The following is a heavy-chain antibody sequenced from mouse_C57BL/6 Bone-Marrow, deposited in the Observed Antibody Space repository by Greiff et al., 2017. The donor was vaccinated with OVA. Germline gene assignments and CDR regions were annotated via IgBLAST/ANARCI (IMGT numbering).Heavy chain of an antibody. CDR1: GFTFSSYA. Sequence: EVKLVESGGGLVKPGGSLTLSCAASGFTFSSYAMSWVRQTPEKRLAWVATISDGGSYTYYPENVKGRFTISRDNAKSNLYLQMCHLKSKDTAMYYCAKYGNYGKGAMDYWGQGTSVTVSS. CDR3: AKYGNYGKGAMDY. CDR2: ISDGGSYT. V-gene: IGHV5-4*03. D-gene: IGHD2-1*01. J-gene: IGHJ4*01.